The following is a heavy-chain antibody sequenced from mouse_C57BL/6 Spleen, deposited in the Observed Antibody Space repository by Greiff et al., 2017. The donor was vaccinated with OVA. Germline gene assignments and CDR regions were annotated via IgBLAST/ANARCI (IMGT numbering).Heavy chain of an antibody. Sequence: QVQLQQPGAELVRPGSSVKLSCKASGYTFTSYWMDWVKQRPGQGLEWIGNIYPSDSETHYNQKFKDKATLTVDKSSSTAYMQLSSLTSEDSAVYYRGRGWGDYSYWGQGTTLTVSS. J-gene: IGHJ2*01. D-gene: IGHD2-4*01. CDR3: GRGWGDYSY. CDR2: IYPSDSET. CDR1: GYTFTSYW. V-gene: IGHV1-61*01.